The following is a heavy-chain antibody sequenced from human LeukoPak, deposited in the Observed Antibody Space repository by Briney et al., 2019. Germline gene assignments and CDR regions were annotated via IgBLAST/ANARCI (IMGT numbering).Heavy chain of an antibody. CDR2: FYINGGT. V-gene: IGHV3-66*01. Sequence: GGSLRLSCAASGFSVSSNYMSWVRQAPGRGPEWISVFYINGGTYYADSVKGRFTISRDNSMNMVFLQMTSLRVEDTAIYYCARGSTVTVVAPFDPWGQGTLVTVSS. CDR1: GFSVSSNY. CDR3: ARGSTVTVVAPFDP. D-gene: IGHD3-22*01. J-gene: IGHJ5*02.